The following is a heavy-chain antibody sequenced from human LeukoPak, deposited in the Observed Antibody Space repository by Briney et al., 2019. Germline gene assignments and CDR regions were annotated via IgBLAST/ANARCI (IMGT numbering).Heavy chain of an antibody. Sequence: GGSLRLSCAASGFTFSSYAMSWVRQAPGKGLEWVSAISGSGGSTYYADSVKGRFTISRDNSKNTLYLQMNSLRAEDTAVYYCAKAHDHSYSGSYCDYWGQGTLVTVSS. J-gene: IGHJ4*02. V-gene: IGHV3-23*01. CDR1: GFTFSSYA. CDR2: ISGSGGST. CDR3: AKAHDHSYSGSYCDY. D-gene: IGHD1-26*01.